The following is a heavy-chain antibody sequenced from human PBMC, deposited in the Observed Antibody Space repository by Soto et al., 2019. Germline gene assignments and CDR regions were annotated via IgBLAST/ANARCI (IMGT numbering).Heavy chain of an antibody. CDR2: IIPISGRT. V-gene: IGHV1-69*01. CDR3: ATRGTQGRWLEFADY. J-gene: IGHJ4*02. Sequence: QVQLVQSGAEVKRPGSSVKVSCEASGGTFSSLGFTWVRQAPGQGLEWMGGIIPISGRTTFAPKFLGRVTITADESTRTKYMELTALTSDDTAIYYRATRGTQGRWLEFADYWGQGTLVTVSS. CDR1: GGTFSSLG. D-gene: IGHD5-12*01.